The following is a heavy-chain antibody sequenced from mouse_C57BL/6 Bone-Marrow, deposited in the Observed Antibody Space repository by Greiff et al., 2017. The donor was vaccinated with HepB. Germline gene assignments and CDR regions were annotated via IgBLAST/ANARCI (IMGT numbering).Heavy chain of an antibody. Sequence: EVQLQQSGPVLVKPGASVKMSCKASGYTFTDYYMNWVKQSHGKSLQWIGVINPYNGGTSYNQKFKGKATLTVDKSSSTAYMELNSLTSEDSAVYYCARRDSNETYWGQGTLVTVSA. V-gene: IGHV1-19*01. CDR2: INPYNGGT. D-gene: IGHD2-5*01. J-gene: IGHJ3*01. CDR1: GYTFTDYY. CDR3: ARRDSNETY.